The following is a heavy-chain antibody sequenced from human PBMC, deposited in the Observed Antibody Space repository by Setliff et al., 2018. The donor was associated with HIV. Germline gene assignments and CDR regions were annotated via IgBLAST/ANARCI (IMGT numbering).Heavy chain of an antibody. CDR2: IHTSGNT. J-gene: IGHJ6*02. D-gene: IGHD3-10*01. CDR3: ARHDITLVRGLV. CDR1: GGSISSGDYY. V-gene: IGHV4-61*02. Sequence: PSETLSLTCTVSGGSISSGDYYWTWIRQPAGKGLQWIGRIHTSGNTNYNPSLKSRVTISVDTSKSLFSLKVNSVTAADTAVYYCARHDITLVRGLVWGQGTTVTVSS.